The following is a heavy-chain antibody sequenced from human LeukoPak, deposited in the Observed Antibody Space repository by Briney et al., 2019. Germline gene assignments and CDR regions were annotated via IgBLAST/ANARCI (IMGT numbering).Heavy chain of an antibody. CDR2: INPNSGGT. J-gene: IGHJ4*02. V-gene: IGHV1-2*02. D-gene: IGHD1-7*01. CDR3: ARTGIDIGNWNYLS. Sequence: ASVKVSCKASGYTFTGYYMHWVRQAPGQGLEWMGWINPNSGGTNYAQKFQGRVTMTRDTSISTAYMELSRLRSDDTAVYYCARTGIDIGNWNYLSWGQGTLVTVSS. CDR1: GYTFTGYY.